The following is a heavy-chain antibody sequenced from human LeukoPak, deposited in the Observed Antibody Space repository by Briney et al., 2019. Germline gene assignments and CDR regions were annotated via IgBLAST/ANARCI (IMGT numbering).Heavy chain of an antibody. V-gene: IGHV3-15*01. CDR3: TTDPAAAGSFDY. Sequence: GGSLRLSCAAPGFTFSNAWMSWVRQAPGKGLEWVGRIKSKTDGGTTDYAAPVKGRFTISRDDSKNTLYLQMNSLKTEDTAVYYCTTDPAAAGSFDYWGQGTLVTVSS. D-gene: IGHD6-13*01. CDR1: GFTFSNAW. CDR2: IKSKTDGGTT. J-gene: IGHJ4*02.